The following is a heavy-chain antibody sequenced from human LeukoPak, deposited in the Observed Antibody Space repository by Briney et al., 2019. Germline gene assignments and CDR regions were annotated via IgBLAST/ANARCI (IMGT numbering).Heavy chain of an antibody. CDR2: IYYSGST. CDR1: GGSISSSSYY. V-gene: IGHV4-39*07. D-gene: IGHD3-3*01. CDR3: ARDTPPYYDFWSGYYSTPYWFDP. Sequence: SETLSLTCTVSGGSISSSSYYWGWIRQPPGKGLEWIGSIYYSGSTYYNPSLKSRVTISVDTSKNQFSLKLSSVTAADTAVYYCARDTPPYYDFWSGYYSTPYWFDPWGQGTLVTVSS. J-gene: IGHJ5*02.